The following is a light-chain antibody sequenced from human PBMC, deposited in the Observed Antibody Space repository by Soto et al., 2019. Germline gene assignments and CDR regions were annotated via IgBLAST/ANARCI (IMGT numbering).Light chain of an antibody. J-gene: IGKJ1*01. V-gene: IGKV1-39*01. Sequence: DIQMTQSPSSLSASVGDRVTITCRASQSISTYLHWYQQKPGKAPKLLIYAASSLQSGVPSRFTGSGSGTEFTLTITSLQPEDFATYYCQQSGDTPPWTFGQGTKVDIK. CDR3: QQSGDTPPWT. CDR1: QSISTY. CDR2: AAS.